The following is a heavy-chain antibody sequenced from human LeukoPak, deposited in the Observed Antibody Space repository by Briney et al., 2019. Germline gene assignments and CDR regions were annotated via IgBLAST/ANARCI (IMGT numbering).Heavy chain of an antibody. V-gene: IGHV4-59*01. Sequence: SETLSLTCTVSGGSISSYYWSWSRQPPGKGLEWIGYISYSGSTKYIPSLKSRVTISLDTSKNEFSLKLSFVTAADTAVYYCARAVRFGGSYYFDYWGQGTLVTVSS. CDR1: GGSISSYY. D-gene: IGHD3-10*01. CDR3: ARAVRFGGSYYFDY. CDR2: ISYSGST. J-gene: IGHJ4*02.